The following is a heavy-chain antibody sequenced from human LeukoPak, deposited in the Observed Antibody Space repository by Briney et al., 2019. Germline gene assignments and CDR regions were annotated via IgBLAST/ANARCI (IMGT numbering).Heavy chain of an antibody. D-gene: IGHD3-10*01. CDR1: GGSISSYY. Sequence: PSETLSLTCTVSGGSISSYYWGWIRQPPGKGLEWIGSIYYSGSTYYNPSLKSRVTISVDTSKNQFSLKLSSVTAADTAVYYCARRVMVRAFDPWGQGTLVTVSS. CDR2: IYYSGST. J-gene: IGHJ5*02. V-gene: IGHV4-39*01. CDR3: ARRVMVRAFDP.